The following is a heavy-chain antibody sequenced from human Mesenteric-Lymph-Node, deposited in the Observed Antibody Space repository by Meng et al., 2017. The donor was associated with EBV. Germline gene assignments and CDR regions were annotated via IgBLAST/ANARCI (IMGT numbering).Heavy chain of an antibody. CDR3: ARQDLTAAEYNWFAP. CDR2: IYYIGTT. CDR1: GGSISDNGYN. Sequence: PLQESGQVLLKPSETLPHTCLVPGGSISDNGYNGGWIGQPPGKGLEGVVSIYYIGTTYYKPSRKSRVTISADTSKNQFSLSLSSVTAADTAVYYCARQDLTAAEYNWFAPWGQGTLVTVSS. J-gene: IGHJ5*02. D-gene: IGHD2-2*01. V-gene: IGHV4-39*01.